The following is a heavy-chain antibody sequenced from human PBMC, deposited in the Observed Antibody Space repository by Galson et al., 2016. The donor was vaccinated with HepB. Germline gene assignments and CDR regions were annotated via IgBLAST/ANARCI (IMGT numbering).Heavy chain of an antibody. V-gene: IGHV3-74*01. CDR1: GFTYSTYW. J-gene: IGHJ4*02. Sequence: SLRLSCATSGFTYSTYWMHWVRQTPGKGLVWVSLINSDGSDTIYADSVKGRFTISRDNAKNTLYLQMNSLRVEDTAVYYCARRRLPTSYRGLAYWGQGTLVTVSS. CDR2: INSDGSDT. D-gene: IGHD2-15*01. CDR3: ARRRLPTSYRGLAY.